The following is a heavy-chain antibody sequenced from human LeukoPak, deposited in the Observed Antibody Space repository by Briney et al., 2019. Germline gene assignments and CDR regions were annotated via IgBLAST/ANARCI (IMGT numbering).Heavy chain of an antibody. D-gene: IGHD5-18*01. J-gene: IGHJ6*02. CDR2: IIPILGIA. CDR3: ARGADTAMLDDYYYGMDV. Sequence: SVKVSCKASGGTFSSYAISWVRQAPGQGLEWMGRIIPILGIANYAQKFQGRVTITADKSTSTAYMELSSLRSEDRAVYYCARGADTAMLDDYYYGMDVWGQGTTVTVSS. CDR1: GGTFSSYA. V-gene: IGHV1-69*04.